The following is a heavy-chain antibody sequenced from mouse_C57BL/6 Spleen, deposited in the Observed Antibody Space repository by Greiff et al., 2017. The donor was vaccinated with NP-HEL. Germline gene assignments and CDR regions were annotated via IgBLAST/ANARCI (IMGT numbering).Heavy chain of an antibody. D-gene: IGHD2-1*01. V-gene: IGHV1-50*01. CDR3: ARRGNYDDSLDY. CDR1: GYTFTSYW. CDR2: IDPSDSYT. Sequence: QVQLQQPGAELVKPGASVKLSCKASGYTFTSYWMQWVNQRPGQGLEWIGEIDPSDSYTNYNQKFKGKATLTVDTSSSTAYMQLSSLTSEDSAVYYCARRGNYDDSLDYWGQGTTLTVSS. J-gene: IGHJ2*01.